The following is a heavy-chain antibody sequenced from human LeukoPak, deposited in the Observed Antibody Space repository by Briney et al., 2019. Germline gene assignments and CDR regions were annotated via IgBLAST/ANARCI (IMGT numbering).Heavy chain of an antibody. CDR3: AVKSYYDFWSGYYIFDY. J-gene: IGHJ4*02. CDR2: INHSGST. CDR1: GGSFSGYY. Sequence: TSETLSLTCAVYGGSFSGYYWSWIRQPPGKGLEWIGEINHSGSTNYNPSLKSRVTISVDTSKNQFSLELSSVTAADTAVYYCAVKSYYDFWSGYYIFDYWGQGTLVTVSS. V-gene: IGHV4-34*01. D-gene: IGHD3-3*01.